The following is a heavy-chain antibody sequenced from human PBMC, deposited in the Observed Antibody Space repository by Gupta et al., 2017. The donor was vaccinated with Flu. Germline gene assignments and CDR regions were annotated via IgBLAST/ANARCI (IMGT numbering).Heavy chain of an antibody. CDR2: ISSSSSYI. J-gene: IGHJ4*02. V-gene: IGHV3-21*01. CDR3: ARAYDSSGYADY. D-gene: IGHD3-22*01. CDR1: GFTFSSYS. Sequence: EVQLVESGGGLVKPGGSLRLSCAASGFTFSSYSMNWVRQAPGKGLEWVSSISSSSSYIYYADSVKGRFTISRDNAKNSLYLQMNSLRAEDTAVYYCARAYDSSGYADYWGQGTLVTVSS.